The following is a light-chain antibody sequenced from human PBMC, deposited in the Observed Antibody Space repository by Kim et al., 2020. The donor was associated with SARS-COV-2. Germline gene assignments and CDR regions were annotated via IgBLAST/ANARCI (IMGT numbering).Light chain of an antibody. Sequence: DTQMTQSPSTLSASVGDRVTITCRASQSISGWLAWYQQKPRKAPKVLIYDASKLESGVPSRFSGSGSGTEFTLTISSLQPDDFATYYCQQYNSYPLTFGGGTKVDIK. V-gene: IGKV1-5*01. CDR3: QQYNSYPLT. CDR2: DAS. CDR1: QSISGW. J-gene: IGKJ4*01.